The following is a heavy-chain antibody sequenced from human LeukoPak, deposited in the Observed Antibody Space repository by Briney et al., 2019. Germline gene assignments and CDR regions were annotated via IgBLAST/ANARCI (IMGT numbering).Heavy chain of an antibody. CDR1: GFTFSSYA. CDR3: ARAPYGSGSSPIDY. Sequence: GGSLRLSCAASGFTFSSYAMHWVRQAPGKGLEWVAVISYDGSNKYYADSVKGRFTISRDNSKNTLYLQMNSLRAEDTAVYYCARAPYGSGSSPIDYWGQGTLVTVSS. V-gene: IGHV3-30-3*01. D-gene: IGHD3-10*01. J-gene: IGHJ4*02. CDR2: ISYDGSNK.